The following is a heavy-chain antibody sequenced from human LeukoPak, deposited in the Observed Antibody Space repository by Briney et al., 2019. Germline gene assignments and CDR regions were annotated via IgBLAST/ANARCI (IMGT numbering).Heavy chain of an antibody. D-gene: IGHD3-22*01. CDR2: IWYDGSNK. Sequence: PGGSLRLSCAASGFTFSSYGMHWVRQAPGKGLEWVAVIWYDGSNKYYADSVKGRFTISRDNSKNTLYLQMNSLRAEDTAVYYCARVAPHYYDSSDYWYFDLWGRGTLVTVSS. V-gene: IGHV3-33*01. J-gene: IGHJ2*01. CDR3: ARVAPHYYDSSDYWYFDL. CDR1: GFTFSSYG.